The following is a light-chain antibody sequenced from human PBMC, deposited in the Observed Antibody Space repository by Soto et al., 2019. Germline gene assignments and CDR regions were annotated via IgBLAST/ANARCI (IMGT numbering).Light chain of an antibody. Sequence: EIVLTQSPATLPLSPGERATLSCRASQSVSSYLAWYQQKPGQAPRLLIYDASNRATGIPARFSGSGSGTDFTHPISSLEPEDFAVYYCQQRSNWPRTVGQGTKVDSK. CDR3: QQRSNWPRT. J-gene: IGKJ1*01. CDR1: QSVSSY. CDR2: DAS. V-gene: IGKV3-11*01.